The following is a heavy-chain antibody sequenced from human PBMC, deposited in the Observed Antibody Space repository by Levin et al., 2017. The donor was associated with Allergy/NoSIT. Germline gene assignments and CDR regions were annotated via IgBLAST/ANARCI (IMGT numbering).Heavy chain of an antibody. CDR2: INHSGST. J-gene: IGHJ4*02. Sequence: PSETLSLTCAVYGGSFSGYYWSWIRQPPGKGLEWIGEINHSGSTNYNPSLKSRVTISVDTSKNQFSLKLSSVTAADTAVYYCGTRGYSYGQLRHWGQGIRVTVSS. D-gene: IGHD5-18*01. CDR3: GTRGYSYGQLRH. V-gene: IGHV4-34*01. CDR1: GGSFSGYY.